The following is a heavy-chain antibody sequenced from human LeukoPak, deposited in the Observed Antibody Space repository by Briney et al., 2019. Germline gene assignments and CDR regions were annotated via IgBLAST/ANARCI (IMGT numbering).Heavy chain of an antibody. J-gene: IGHJ4*02. D-gene: IGHD5-18*01. V-gene: IGHV4-59*01. CDR2: VYYSGST. Sequence: SETLSLTCTVSGGSISSYYWRWIRQPPGKGLEWIGYVYYSGSTNYNPSLKSRVTISVDTSKNQFSLKLSSVTAADTALYYCARDLGGGYSYVWGQGTLVTVSS. CDR1: GGSISSYY. CDR3: ARDLGGGYSYV.